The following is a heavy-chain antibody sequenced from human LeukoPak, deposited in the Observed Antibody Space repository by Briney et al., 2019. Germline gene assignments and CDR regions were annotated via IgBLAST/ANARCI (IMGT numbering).Heavy chain of an antibody. V-gene: IGHV4-4*07. J-gene: IGHJ6*04. CDR1: GGSISSYY. CDR3: ARAHYDHGQMDV. Sequence: SETLSLTCTVSGGSISSYYWSWIRQPAGKGLEWIGRLYTSGTTKYSPSLKSRVTMSADTAKNQLSLRLSSLTAADTAVYYCARAHYDHGQMDVWGKGTTVTVSS. CDR2: LYTSGTT. D-gene: IGHD3-3*01.